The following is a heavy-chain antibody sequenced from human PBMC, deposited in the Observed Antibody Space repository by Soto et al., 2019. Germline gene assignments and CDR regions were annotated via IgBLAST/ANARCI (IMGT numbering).Heavy chain of an antibody. J-gene: IGHJ6*02. CDR1: GGTFGSYA. Sequence: QVQLVQSGAEVKKPGSSVKVSCKASGGTFGSYAISWVRQAPGQGLEWMGGIIPITGTANYAQQFQGRVTIAADESTRTAYMELSSLRSEDTAVYSCARSQGSSTSLEIYYYYYYGMDVWGQGTTVTVSS. D-gene: IGHD2-2*01. V-gene: IGHV1-69*01. CDR2: IIPITGTA. CDR3: ARSQGSSTSLEIYYYYYYGMDV.